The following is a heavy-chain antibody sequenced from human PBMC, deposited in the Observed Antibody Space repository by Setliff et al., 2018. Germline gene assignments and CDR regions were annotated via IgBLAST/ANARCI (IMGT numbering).Heavy chain of an antibody. CDR2: IWYDGSYT. V-gene: IGHV3-33*01. Sequence: QPGGSLRLSCAASGFTFSSYAMHWVRQAPGKGLDWVAYIWYDGSYTYYTGSVKGRFTISRDNSRNTVYLQMNSLRAEDTAVYYCAGDPPYSGYAFHIWGQGTMVT. D-gene: IGHD5-12*01. CDR1: GFTFSSYA. J-gene: IGHJ3*02. CDR3: AGDPPYSGYAFHI.